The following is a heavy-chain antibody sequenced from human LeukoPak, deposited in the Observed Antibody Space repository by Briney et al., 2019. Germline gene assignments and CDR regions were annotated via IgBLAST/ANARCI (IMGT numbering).Heavy chain of an antibody. CDR1: RFIFRDYA. CDR3: AKDAFSYNGIFDAFDI. CDR2: LGGRGDGP. J-gene: IGHJ3*02. V-gene: IGHV3-23*01. Sequence: GGSLRLSCAASRFIFRDYAMSWVCQAPGKRPEWVSTLGGRGDGPYSDAVKGRFTISRDDDTDTLYLQMNSLKVEDTAVYYCAKDAFSYNGIFDAFDIWGQGTMVTVSS. D-gene: IGHD2/OR15-2a*01.